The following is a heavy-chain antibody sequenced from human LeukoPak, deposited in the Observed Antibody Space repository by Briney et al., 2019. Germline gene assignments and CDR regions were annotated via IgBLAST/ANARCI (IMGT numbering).Heavy chain of an antibody. CDR3: ARGGLYYDILTGYYDVQVPDY. Sequence: ASVKVSCKASGYTFTSYAMHWVRQAPGQRLEWMGWINAGNGNTKYSQKFQGRVTITRDTFASTAYMELSSLRSEDTAVYYCARGGLYYDILTGYYDVQVPDYWGQGTLVTVSS. CDR1: GYTFTSYA. V-gene: IGHV1-3*01. CDR2: INAGNGNT. D-gene: IGHD3-9*01. J-gene: IGHJ4*02.